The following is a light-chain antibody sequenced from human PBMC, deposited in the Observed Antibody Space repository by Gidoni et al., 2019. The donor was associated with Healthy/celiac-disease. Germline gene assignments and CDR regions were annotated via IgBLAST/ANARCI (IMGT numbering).Light chain of an antibody. J-gene: IGKJ2*01. Sequence: IVLTQSPGNLSVSPGERTTLSCRASQSVSSSYLAWYQQKPGQAPRLLIDGASSRATGIPDRFNGSGSGTDFTLTISRLEPEDFAVYYCQQYGSSPYTFGQGTKLEIK. CDR2: GAS. V-gene: IGKV3-20*01. CDR1: QSVSSSY. CDR3: QQYGSSPYT.